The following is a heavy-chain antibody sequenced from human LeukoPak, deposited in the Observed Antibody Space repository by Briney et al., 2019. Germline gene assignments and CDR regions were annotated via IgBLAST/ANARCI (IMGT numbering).Heavy chain of an antibody. CDR2: IYYSGST. V-gene: IGHV4-39*01. J-gene: IGHJ4*02. Sequence: GSLRLSCAASGFTSSSYSMNWIRQPPGKGLEWIGSIYYSGSTYYNPSLKSRVTISVDTSKNQFSLKLSSVTAADTAVYYCARHRGTAPGDYWGQGTLVTVSS. D-gene: IGHD2-21*02. CDR3: ARHRGTAPGDY. CDR1: GFTSSSYS.